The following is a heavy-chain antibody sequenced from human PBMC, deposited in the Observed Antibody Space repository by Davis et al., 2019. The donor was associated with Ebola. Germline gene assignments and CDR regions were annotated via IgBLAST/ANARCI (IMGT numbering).Heavy chain of an antibody. J-gene: IGHJ3*02. CDR2: IKSKTDGGTT. CDR1: GFTFSNAW. Sequence: GESLKISCAASGFTFSNAWMSWVRQAPGKGLEWVGRIKSKTDGGTTDYAAPVKGRFTISRDDSKNTLYLQMNSLRAEDTAVYYCAKVRSYDAFDIWGQGTMVTVSS. V-gene: IGHV3-15*01. CDR3: AKVRSYDAFDI.